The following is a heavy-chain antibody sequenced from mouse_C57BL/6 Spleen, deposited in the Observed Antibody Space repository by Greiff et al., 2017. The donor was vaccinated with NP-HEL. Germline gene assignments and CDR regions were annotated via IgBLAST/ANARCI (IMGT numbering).Heavy chain of an antibody. D-gene: IGHD3-2*02. Sequence: VQLQQSGAELVRPGASVKLSCKASGYTFTDYYINWVKQRPGQGLEWIARIYPGSGNTYYNEKFKGKATLTAEKSSSTAYMQLSSLTSEDSAVYFCARIRGGTAQATRAMDYWGQGTSVTVSS. CDR1: GYTFTDYY. J-gene: IGHJ4*01. CDR2: IYPGSGNT. V-gene: IGHV1-76*01. CDR3: ARIRGGTAQATRAMDY.